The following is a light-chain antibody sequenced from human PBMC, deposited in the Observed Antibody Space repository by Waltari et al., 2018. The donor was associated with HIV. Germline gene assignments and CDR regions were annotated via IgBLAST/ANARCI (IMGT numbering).Light chain of an antibody. J-gene: IGKJ4*01. V-gene: IGKV3-20*01. CDR3: QQYSNLPLT. Sequence: EIVLTQSPGTLSLSPGERAALSCRASQSVNNNFLVWFQQKPGQAPTLLIYGASRRATGIPDRFTGSGSGTDFTLIINRLEPEDFAFYYCQQYSNLPLTFGGGTKVEIK. CDR1: QSVNNNF. CDR2: GAS.